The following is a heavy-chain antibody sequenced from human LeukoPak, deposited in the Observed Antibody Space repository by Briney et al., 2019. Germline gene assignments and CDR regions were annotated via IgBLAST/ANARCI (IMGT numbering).Heavy chain of an antibody. V-gene: IGHV4-31*03. CDR2: IYYSGST. D-gene: IGHD4-23*01. Sequence: SETLSLTCTVSGGSISSGGYYWSWIRQHPGKGLEWIGYIYYSGSTYYNPSLKSRVTISVDTSKNQFSLKLSSVTAADTAVYYCAQEDTVVTRTYWGQGTLVTVSS. CDR1: GGSISSGGYY. J-gene: IGHJ4*02. CDR3: AQEDTVVTRTY.